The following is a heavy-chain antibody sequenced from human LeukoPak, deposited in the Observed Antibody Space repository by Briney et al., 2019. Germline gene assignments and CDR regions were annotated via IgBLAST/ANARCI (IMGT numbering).Heavy chain of an antibody. Sequence: GGSLRLSCAASGFTFSSYAVMWVRQAPGQGLEWVSAITSAGAPRYADSVKGRFTISRDNSKNTLYLQMNSLRAEDTAQYLCARDPNGDYIGAFEFWGQGTGVTVSS. CDR1: GFTFSSYA. D-gene: IGHD4-17*01. V-gene: IGHV3-23*01. CDR3: ARDPNGDYIGAFEF. J-gene: IGHJ3*01. CDR2: ITSAGAP.